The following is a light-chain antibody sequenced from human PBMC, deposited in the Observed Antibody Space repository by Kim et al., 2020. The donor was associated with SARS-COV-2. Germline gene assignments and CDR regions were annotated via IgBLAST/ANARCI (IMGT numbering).Light chain of an antibody. CDR2: DVS. CDR3: SSYTSSSTQV. V-gene: IGLV2-14*03. Sequence: QSALTQPAPVSGSPGQSITISCTGTSSDVGGYNYVSWYQQHPGKAPKLMIYDVSNRPSGVSNRFSGSKSGNTASLTISGLQAEDEADYYCSSYTSSSTQVFGGGTQLTVL. CDR1: SSDVGGYNY. J-gene: IGLJ3*02.